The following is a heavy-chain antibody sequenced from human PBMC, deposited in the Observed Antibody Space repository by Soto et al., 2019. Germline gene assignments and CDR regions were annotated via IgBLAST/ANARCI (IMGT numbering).Heavy chain of an antibody. J-gene: IGHJ6*03. CDR2: ISYSGGST. CDR3: AKDRARGYCTSTACYGDYYYYMDV. Sequence: EVQLLESGGGLVQPGGSLRLSCAASGFTFSNYAMSWVRQAPGKGLEWVSAISYSGGSTYYADSVKGRFTISRDNSKNTLYLQMNSLRAEDTAVYYCAKDRARGYCTSTACYGDYYYYMDVWVKGTTVTVSS. D-gene: IGHD2-2*01. CDR1: GFTFSNYA. V-gene: IGHV3-23*01.